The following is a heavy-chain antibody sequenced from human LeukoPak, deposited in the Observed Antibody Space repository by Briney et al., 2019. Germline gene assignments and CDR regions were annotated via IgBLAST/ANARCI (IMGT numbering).Heavy chain of an antibody. J-gene: IGHJ4*02. Sequence: PSETLSLTCAVYGGSFGGYYWSWIRQSPGRGLEWIGEIHHSGITNYNPSLKSRLTISVDTSKIQFSLKLSSVTAADTAVYYCARGRGDFDYWGQGTLVTVSS. V-gene: IGHV4-34*01. CDR1: GGSFGGYY. D-gene: IGHD3-10*01. CDR2: IHHSGIT. CDR3: ARGRGDFDY.